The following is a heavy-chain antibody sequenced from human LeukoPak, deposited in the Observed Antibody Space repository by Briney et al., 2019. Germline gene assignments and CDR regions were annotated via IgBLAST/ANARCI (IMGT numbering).Heavy chain of an antibody. V-gene: IGHV3-23*01. CDR2: ISGSGGST. CDR3: AFESEWWLDLNSDY. CDR1: GFTFSSYA. Sequence: GRSLRLSCAASGFTFSSYAMHWVRQAPGKGLEWVSAISGSGGSTYYADSVKGRFTISRDNSKNTLYLQMNSLRAEDTAVYYCAFESEWWLDLNSDYWGQGTLVTVSS. D-gene: IGHD2-15*01. J-gene: IGHJ4*02.